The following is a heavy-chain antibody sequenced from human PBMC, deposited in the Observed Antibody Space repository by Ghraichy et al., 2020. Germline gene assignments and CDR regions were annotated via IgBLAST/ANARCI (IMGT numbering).Heavy chain of an antibody. CDR1: GFTLSSYS. CDR2: ISSSSSYI. J-gene: IGHJ4*02. D-gene: IGHD2-15*01. Sequence: GGSLRLSCAASGFTLSSYSMNWVRQAPGKGLGGVSSISSSSSYIYYADSVKGRFTISRDNAKNSLYLQMNSLRAEDTAVYYCAHVCSGGSCQKLGYYYWGQRALVTFSS. CDR3: AHVCSGGSCQKLGYYY. V-gene: IGHV3-21*01.